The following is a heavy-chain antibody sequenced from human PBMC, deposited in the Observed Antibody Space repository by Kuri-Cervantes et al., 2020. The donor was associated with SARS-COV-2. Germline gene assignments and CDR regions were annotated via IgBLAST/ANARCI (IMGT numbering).Heavy chain of an antibody. CDR2: ITRGGETT. CDR3: ARDLTPAAFDI. D-gene: IGHD3-9*01. J-gene: IGHJ3*02. CDR1: GFGLRTNV. Sequence: GESLKISCVASGFGLRTNVVSWVRQTSGGGLEWVATITRGGETTNYADSVKGRFSVSSDSSRNTVYLQMNRLRAEDTAVYYCARDLTPAAFDIWGQGTMVTVSS. V-gene: IGHV3-23*01.